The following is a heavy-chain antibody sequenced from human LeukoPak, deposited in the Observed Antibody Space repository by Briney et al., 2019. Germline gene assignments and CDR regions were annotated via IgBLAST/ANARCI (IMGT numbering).Heavy chain of an antibody. CDR1: GFIFSTYS. D-gene: IGHD3-3*01. Sequence: GGSLRLSCAASGFIFSTYSMTWVRQAPGKGLEWVSSISSSSSYIYYADSVKGRFTISRDNAKNSLYLQMNSLRAEDTAVYYCARDGITIFGVYYGMDVWGQGTTVTVPS. J-gene: IGHJ6*02. CDR3: ARDGITIFGVYYGMDV. V-gene: IGHV3-21*01. CDR2: ISSSSSYI.